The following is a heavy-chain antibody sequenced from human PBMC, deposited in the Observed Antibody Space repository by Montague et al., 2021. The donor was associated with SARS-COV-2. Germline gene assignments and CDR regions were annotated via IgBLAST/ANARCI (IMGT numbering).Heavy chain of an antibody. CDR1: GGSFSSGDSY. D-gene: IGHD6-13*01. CDR3: VATYNGNWYYFDY. Sequence: SETLSLTCSLSGGSFSSGDSYWGWLRQAPGKGLEWIGDLHYAGSAYSNPSLRSRVTISADTSKNQFSLKLNSATAADTAVYYCVATYNGNWYYFDYWGQGTLVTVSS. CDR2: LHYAGSA. V-gene: IGHV4-39*01. J-gene: IGHJ4*02.